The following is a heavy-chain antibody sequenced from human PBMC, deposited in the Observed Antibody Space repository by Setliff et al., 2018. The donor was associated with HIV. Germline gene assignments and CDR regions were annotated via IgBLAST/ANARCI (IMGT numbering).Heavy chain of an antibody. V-gene: IGHV3-30*04. D-gene: IGHD6-13*01. CDR1: GFAFRDYT. Sequence: LRLSCVASGFAFRDYTMHWVRQAPGKGLEWLAVVSFDGSNKYSADSVKGRFTISRDNSKNTVSLQMNSLRPEDTAVYYCVRDRGTGTWYEGNCFDPWGQGTLVTVSS. CDR2: VSFDGSNK. J-gene: IGHJ5*02. CDR3: VRDRGTGTWYEGNCFDP.